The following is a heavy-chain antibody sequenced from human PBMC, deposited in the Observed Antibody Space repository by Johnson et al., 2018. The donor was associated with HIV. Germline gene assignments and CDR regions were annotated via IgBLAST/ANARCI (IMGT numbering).Heavy chain of an antibody. J-gene: IGHJ3*02. CDR2: IIWNGGNT. V-gene: IGHV3-20*04. D-gene: IGHD3-22*01. CDR3: ARDMSYYDSSGYLDDAFDI. CDR1: GFTFNDYG. Sequence: VYLVESGGGLVQPGRSLRLSCAASGFTFNDYGMSWVRQAPGKGLEWVSGIIWNGGNTAYADSVKGRFTISRDNAKNSLYLQLNSLRAEDTALYYCARDMSYYDSSGYLDDAFDIWGQGTMVTVSS.